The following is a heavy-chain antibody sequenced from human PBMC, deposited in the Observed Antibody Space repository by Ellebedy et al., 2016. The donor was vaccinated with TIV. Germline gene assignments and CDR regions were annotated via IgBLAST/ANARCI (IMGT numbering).Heavy chain of an antibody. CDR1: GFTFSSHD. CDR3: ARLGVIAAAGASDY. V-gene: IGHV3-13*01. Sequence: GESLKISCAASGFTFSSHDMHWVRQATGKGLEWVSAIGTAGDTYYAGSVKGRFTISRENAKNSLYLQMNSLRAEDTAVYYCARLGVIAAAGASDYWGQGTLVIVSS. D-gene: IGHD6-13*01. CDR2: IGTAGDT. J-gene: IGHJ4*02.